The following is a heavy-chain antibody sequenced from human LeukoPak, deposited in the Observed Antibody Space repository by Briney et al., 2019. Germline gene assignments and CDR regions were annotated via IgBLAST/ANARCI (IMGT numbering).Heavy chain of an antibody. CDR1: VGTFSLYA. V-gene: IGHV1-69*13. CDR3: ASGPNPSVRYYYHGMVV. D-gene: IGHD1-14*01. Sequence: ASVRVSCRASVGTFSLYAIRWVRQAPGQGCEWMGGIIPIFGTANYAQKVQGRVTITADESTSTAYMELSSLRSEDTAVYYWASGPNPSVRYYYHGMVVWGQGTTVTVSS. J-gene: IGHJ6*02. CDR2: IIPIFGTA.